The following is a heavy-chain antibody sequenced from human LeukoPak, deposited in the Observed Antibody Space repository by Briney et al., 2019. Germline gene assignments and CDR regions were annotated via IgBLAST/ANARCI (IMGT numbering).Heavy chain of an antibody. D-gene: IGHD6-6*01. V-gene: IGHV1-69*04. CDR1: GGTFSSYA. CDR2: IIPILGIA. J-gene: IGHJ6*02. Sequence: SVKVSCKASGGTFSSYAISWVRQAPGQGLEWMGRIIPILGIANYAQKFQGRVTITADKSTSTAYMELSSLRSEGTAVYYCARDSSSSFIYYYGMDVWGQGTTVTVSS. CDR3: ARDSSSSFIYYYGMDV.